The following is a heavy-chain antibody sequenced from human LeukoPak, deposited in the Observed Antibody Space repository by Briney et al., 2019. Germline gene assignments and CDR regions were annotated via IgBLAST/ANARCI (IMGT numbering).Heavy chain of an antibody. CDR1: GFTVNSNY. J-gene: IGHJ1*01. CDR3: ARDDFDRTGYYPKAEYFQH. V-gene: IGHV3-66*01. CDR2: IYSGGST. Sequence: GGSLRLSCAASGFTVNSNYMSWVRQPPGKGLEWVSLIYSGGSTYYADSVKGGFTISRDNSKNTLYLQMNSLRAEDTAVYYCARDDFDRTGYYPKAEYFQHWGQGTLVTVSS. D-gene: IGHD3-22*01.